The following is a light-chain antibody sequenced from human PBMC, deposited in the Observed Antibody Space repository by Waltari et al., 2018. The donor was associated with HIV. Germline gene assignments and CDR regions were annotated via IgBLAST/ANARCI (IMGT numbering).Light chain of an antibody. CDR2: SDD. J-gene: IGLJ2*01. V-gene: IGLV1-44*01. Sequence: QSVLTQPPSASGVSEENVTLSCSGGNSNIGGHAVSWYQHLPGPAPKLLVYSDDQRPSGLPDRCSGSKSGTSASLAITGLHPDDEAHYYCAAWDDTLNGVIFGGGTKLTV. CDR1: NSNIGGHA. CDR3: AAWDDTLNGVI.